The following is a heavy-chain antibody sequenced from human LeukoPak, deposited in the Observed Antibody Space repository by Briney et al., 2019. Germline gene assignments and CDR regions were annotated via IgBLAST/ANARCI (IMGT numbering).Heavy chain of an antibody. CDR1: GGSISSSHW. CDR2: IHQTGST. CDR3: ASSDHYRLDH. Sequence: PSGTLSLTCAVSGGSISSSHWWSWVRQPPGKGLEWIGEIHQTGSTNYNPSLRSRGSISLDKAKNQFTLNLNSVTAADTAVYYCASSDHYRLDHWGQGILVTVSS. V-gene: IGHV4-4*02. J-gene: IGHJ4*02. D-gene: IGHD3-10*01.